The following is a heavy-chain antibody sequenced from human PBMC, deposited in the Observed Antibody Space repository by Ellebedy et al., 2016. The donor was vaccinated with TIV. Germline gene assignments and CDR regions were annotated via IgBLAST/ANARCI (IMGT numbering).Heavy chain of an antibody. V-gene: IGHV3-11*03. D-gene: IGHD4/OR15-4a*01. J-gene: IGHJ4*02. CDR2: ISSSSSYT. CDR1: GFTFSDYY. Sequence: GESLKISCAVSGFTFSDYYMTWIRQAPGKGLEWVSYISSSSSYTNYADSVKGRFTLSRDNSKNILYLQMNSLRAEDTAVYYCARHKFYDDGGLESWGQGTLVTVSS. CDR3: ARHKFYDDGGLES.